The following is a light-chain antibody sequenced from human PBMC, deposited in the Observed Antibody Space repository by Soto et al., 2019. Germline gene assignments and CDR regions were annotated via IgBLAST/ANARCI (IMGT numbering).Light chain of an antibody. CDR3: LQHSSYPPT. V-gene: IGKV1-17*01. Sequence: DIQMTQSPSSLSASVGDRVTITCRASLGIRNDLGWYQQKPGKPPKPLIYSVFKLQSWVPSRFSGSVSGTEFTLTISSLQPEDFATYYCLQHSSYPPTFGQGTKVEIK. CDR1: LGIRND. J-gene: IGKJ1*01. CDR2: SVF.